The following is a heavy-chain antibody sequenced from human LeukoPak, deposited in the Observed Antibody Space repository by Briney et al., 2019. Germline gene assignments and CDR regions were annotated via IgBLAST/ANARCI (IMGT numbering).Heavy chain of an antibody. CDR3: ARDKDLVGMDV. CDR2: IYYSGST. Sequence: SETLSLTCTVSGGSISSYYWSWIRQPPGKGLEWIGYIYYSGSTNYNPSLKSRVTISVDTSKNQFSLKLSSVTAADTAVYYCARDKDLVGMDVWGQGTTVTVSS. J-gene: IGHJ6*02. D-gene: IGHD5-12*01. V-gene: IGHV4-59*01. CDR1: GGSISSYY.